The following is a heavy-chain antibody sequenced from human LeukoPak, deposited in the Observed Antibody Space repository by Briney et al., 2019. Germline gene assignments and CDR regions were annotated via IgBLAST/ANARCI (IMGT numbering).Heavy chain of an antibody. CDR2: IYYTGST. CDR1: SGSIKFSSYY. J-gene: IGHJ3*02. CDR3: ARGPYSYDSSGAFDI. Sequence: PSETLSLTCTVSSGSIKFSSYYWSWVRQPPGKGLEWIGSIYYTGSTYYNSSLKSRVTISVDTSKNQFSLNLTSVTAADTAVYFCARGPYSYDSSGAFDIWGQGTMVTVSS. V-gene: IGHV4-39*01. D-gene: IGHD3-22*01.